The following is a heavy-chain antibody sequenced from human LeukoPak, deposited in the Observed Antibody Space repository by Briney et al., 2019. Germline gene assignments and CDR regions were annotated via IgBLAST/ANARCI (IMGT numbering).Heavy chain of an antibody. V-gene: IGHV1-18*01. Sequence: GASVKVSCKASGYTFTSYGISWVRQAPGQGLEWMGWISAYNGNTNYAQKLQGRVTMTTDTSTRTAYMELRSLRSDDTAVYYCARVPGITYYYGMDVWGQGTTVTVSS. CDR2: ISAYNGNT. CDR3: ARVPGITYYYGMDV. CDR1: GYTFTSYG. J-gene: IGHJ6*02. D-gene: IGHD1-14*01.